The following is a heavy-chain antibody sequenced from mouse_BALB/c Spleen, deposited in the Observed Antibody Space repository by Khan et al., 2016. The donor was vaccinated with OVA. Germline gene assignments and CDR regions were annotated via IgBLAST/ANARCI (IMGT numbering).Heavy chain of an antibody. V-gene: IGHV1-9*01. D-gene: IGHD2-1*01. CDR2: ILPGTGSS. CDR1: VYTFRSSW. Sequence: QVQLQQPGAELMKPGASVKISCKVTVYTFRSSWIEWVKQRPGHGLEWIGEILPGTGSSNYNEKFKDKATFTADTSSNTAYMRLSSLTSEDSAVYYCARWGPYGNYGAYWGQGTLVTVSA. J-gene: IGHJ3*01. CDR3: ARWGPYGNYGAY.